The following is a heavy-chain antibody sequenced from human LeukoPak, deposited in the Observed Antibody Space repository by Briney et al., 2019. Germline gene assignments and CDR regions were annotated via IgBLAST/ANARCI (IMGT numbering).Heavy chain of an antibody. D-gene: IGHD3-10*01. CDR2: ISWNSGSI. J-gene: IGHJ4*02. Sequence: GGSLRLSCAASGFTFDDYAMHWVRQAPGKGLEWVSGISWNSGSIGYADSVKGRFTISRDNAKNSLYLQMNSLRAEDTALYYCAKDNHYYGSGSFLYYFDYWGQGTLVTVSS. V-gene: IGHV3-9*01. CDR1: GFTFDDYA. CDR3: AKDNHYYGSGSFLYYFDY.